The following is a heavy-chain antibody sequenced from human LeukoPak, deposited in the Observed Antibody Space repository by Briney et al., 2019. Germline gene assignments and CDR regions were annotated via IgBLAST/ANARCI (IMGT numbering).Heavy chain of an antibody. J-gene: IGHJ5*02. V-gene: IGHV4-34*01. CDR2: INHSGST. Sequence: SETLSLTCAVYGGSFSGYYWSWIRQPPGKGLEWIGEINHSGSTNNNPSLKSRVTISVDTSKNQFSLKLSSVTAADTAVYYCARDKIAAAGGFDWFDPWGQGTLVTVSS. CDR3: ARDKIAAAGGFDWFDP. CDR1: GGSFSGYY. D-gene: IGHD6-13*01.